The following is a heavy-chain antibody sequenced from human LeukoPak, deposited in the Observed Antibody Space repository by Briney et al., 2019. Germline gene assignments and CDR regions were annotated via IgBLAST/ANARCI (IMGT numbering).Heavy chain of an antibody. V-gene: IGHV1-18*04. Sequence: ASVKVSCKASGYTFTGYYMHWVRQAPGQGLEWMGWISAYNGNTNYAQKLQGRVTMTTDTSTSTAYLELRRLRSDDTAVYYCARSPYYYDSSGYYHYWGQGTLVTVSS. CDR2: ISAYNGNT. CDR1: GYTFTGYY. CDR3: ARSPYYYDSSGYYHY. J-gene: IGHJ4*02. D-gene: IGHD3-22*01.